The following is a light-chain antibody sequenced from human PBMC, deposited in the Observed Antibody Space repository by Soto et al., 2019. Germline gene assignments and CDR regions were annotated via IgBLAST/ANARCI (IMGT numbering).Light chain of an antibody. CDR3: QQYGSSPPIP. V-gene: IGKV3-20*01. J-gene: IGKJ5*01. CDR2: GAS. CDR1: QSVSSSY. Sequence: DIVVTQSPGTLSLSPGERATLACRASQSVSSSYLAWYHQKPGQAPRLLIYGASSMSTGIPDRFSGSGSGTDFTLTLSRLEPEAFAVYYCQQYGSSPPIPFGQGTRLPIK.